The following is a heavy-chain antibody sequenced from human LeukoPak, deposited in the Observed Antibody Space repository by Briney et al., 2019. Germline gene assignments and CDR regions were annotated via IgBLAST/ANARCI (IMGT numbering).Heavy chain of an antibody. D-gene: IGHD6-13*01. CDR3: ARLIAAAGDF. CDR1: GFTFSSYS. Sequence: EGSLRLSCAASGFTFSSYSMNWVRQAPGKGLEWVSYISSSSSTIYYADSVKGRFTISRDNAKNSLYLQMNSLRAEDTAVYYCARLIAAAGDFWGQGTLVTVSS. CDR2: ISSSSSTI. V-gene: IGHV3-48*01. J-gene: IGHJ4*02.